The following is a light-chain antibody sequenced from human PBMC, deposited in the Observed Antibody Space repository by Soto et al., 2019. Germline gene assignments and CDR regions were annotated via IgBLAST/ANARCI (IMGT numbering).Light chain of an antibody. CDR1: QSVSSNS. Sequence: EIVLTQSPGTLSLSPGDRATLSCRASQSVSSNSFAWYQQKPGQAPRLHIFGASIRATGIPDRFTGSGSGTDFTLIIRRLEPEDFALSFCHQYGSSPRTFGQGTKGDSK. J-gene: IGKJ1*01. V-gene: IGKV3-20*01. CDR2: GAS. CDR3: HQYGSSPRT.